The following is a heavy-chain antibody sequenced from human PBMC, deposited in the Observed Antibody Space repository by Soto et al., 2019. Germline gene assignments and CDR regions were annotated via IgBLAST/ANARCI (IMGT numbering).Heavy chain of an antibody. V-gene: IGHV3-23*01. CDR1: GFTFSTYA. J-gene: IGHJ6*02. CDR2: ISGSGGSI. Sequence: EVQLLESGGGLVQPGGSLRLSCAASGFTFSTYAMNWVRQAPGNGLEWVSAISGSGGSIHYADSVKGRFTISRDSSKNTLYLQMNSLREEDTAVYHCVKGYWKGDVWGQGTTVTVSS. D-gene: IGHD1-1*01. CDR3: VKGYWKGDV.